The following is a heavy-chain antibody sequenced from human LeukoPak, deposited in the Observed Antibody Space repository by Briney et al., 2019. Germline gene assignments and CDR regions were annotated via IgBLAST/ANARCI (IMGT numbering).Heavy chain of an antibody. CDR1: GGTFSSYA. Sequence: SVKVSCKASGGTFSSYAISWVRQAPGQGLEWMGRVIPIFGTANYAQKSQGRVTITTDESTSTAYMELSSLRSEDTAVYYCARDKVVLVTMIVKDAFDIWGQGTMVTVSS. D-gene: IGHD3-22*01. J-gene: IGHJ3*02. CDR2: VIPIFGTA. V-gene: IGHV1-69*05. CDR3: ARDKVVLVTMIVKDAFDI.